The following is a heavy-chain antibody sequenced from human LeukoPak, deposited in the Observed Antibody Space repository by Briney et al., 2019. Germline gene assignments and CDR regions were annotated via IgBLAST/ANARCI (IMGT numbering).Heavy chain of an antibody. Sequence: GGSLRLSCAASGFTFSSYWRSWVRQAPGKGLEWVANIKQDGSEKYYVDSVKGRFTISRDNAKNSLYLQMNSLRAEDTAVYYCARGGIAVAGITCYYGMDVWGQGTTVTVSS. CDR2: IKQDGSEK. D-gene: IGHD6-19*01. CDR1: GFTFSSYW. J-gene: IGHJ6*02. CDR3: ARGGIAVAGITCYYGMDV. V-gene: IGHV3-7*01.